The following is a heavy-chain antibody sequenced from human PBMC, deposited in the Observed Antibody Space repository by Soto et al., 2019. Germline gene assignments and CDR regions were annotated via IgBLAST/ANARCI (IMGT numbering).Heavy chain of an antibody. CDR2: IKSKTDGGTT. D-gene: IGHD3-3*01. Sequence: GSLRLSCAASGFTFSNAWMNWVRQAPGKGLEWVGRIKSKTDGGTTDYAAPVKGRFTISRDDSKNTLYLQMNSLKTEDTAVYYCTTEAGYYDFWSGYYTPDYWGQGTLVTVSS. CDR3: TTEAGYYDFWSGYYTPDY. V-gene: IGHV3-15*07. CDR1: GFTFSNAW. J-gene: IGHJ4*02.